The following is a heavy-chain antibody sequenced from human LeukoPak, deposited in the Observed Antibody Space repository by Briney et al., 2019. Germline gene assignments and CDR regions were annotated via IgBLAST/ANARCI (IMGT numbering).Heavy chain of an antibody. J-gene: IGHJ5*02. V-gene: IGHV1-8*01. Sequence: GASVKVSCKASRYTFTSYDINWVRQATGQGLEWMGWMNPNSGNTGYAQKFQSRVTMTRNTSISTAYMQLSSLRSEDTAVYYCARKNYGPNRWLDPWGQGTLVTVSS. CDR3: ARKNYGPNRWLDP. CDR2: MNPNSGNT. CDR1: RYTFTSYD. D-gene: IGHD4/OR15-4a*01.